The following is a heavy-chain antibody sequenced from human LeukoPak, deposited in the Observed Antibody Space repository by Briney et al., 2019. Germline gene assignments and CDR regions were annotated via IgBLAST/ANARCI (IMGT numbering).Heavy chain of an antibody. J-gene: IGHJ4*02. CDR3: ASAGIAAAGINYFDY. Sequence: GGSLRLSCAASGFTFSSYSMNWVRQAPGKGLEWVSSITSTSSYIYYADSVKGRFTISRDNAKNSVFLQMNSLRAEDTAVYYCASAGIAAAGINYFDYWGQGTLVTVSS. CDR2: ITSTSSYI. V-gene: IGHV3-21*06. CDR1: GFTFSSYS. D-gene: IGHD6-13*01.